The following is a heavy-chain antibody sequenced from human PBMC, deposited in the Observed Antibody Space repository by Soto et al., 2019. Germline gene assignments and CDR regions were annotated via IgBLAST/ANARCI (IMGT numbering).Heavy chain of an antibody. CDR3: ARVRGWRAAAANWFDP. Sequence: LSLTCAVYGGSFSGYYWSWIRQPPGKGLEWIGEINHSGSTNYNPSLKSRVTISVDTSKNQFSLKLSSVTAADTAVYYCARVRGWRAAAANWFDPWGQGTLVTVSS. D-gene: IGHD6-13*01. CDR2: INHSGST. J-gene: IGHJ5*02. CDR1: GGSFSGYY. V-gene: IGHV4-34*01.